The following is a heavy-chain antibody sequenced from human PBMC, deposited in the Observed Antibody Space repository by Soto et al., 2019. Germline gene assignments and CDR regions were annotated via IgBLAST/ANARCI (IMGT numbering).Heavy chain of an antibody. CDR1: GFTFDDYA. CDR2: ISWNSGSI. D-gene: IGHD3-22*01. J-gene: IGHJ3*02. CDR3: AKGVVITTRNAFDI. V-gene: IGHV3-9*01. Sequence: EVQLVESGGGLVQPGRSLRLSCAASGFTFDDYAMHWVRQAPGKGLEWVSGISWNSGSIGYADSVTGRFTISRDNAKNSLYLQMNSLRAEDTALYYCAKGVVITTRNAFDIWGQGTMVTVSS.